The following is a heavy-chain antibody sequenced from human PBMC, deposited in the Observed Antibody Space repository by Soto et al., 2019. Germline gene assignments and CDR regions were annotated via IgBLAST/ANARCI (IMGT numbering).Heavy chain of an antibody. CDR3: ARVVGAANTLHN. CDR2: IKQDGSEE. CDR1: GFPFSGHW. J-gene: IGHJ4*02. D-gene: IGHD1-26*01. V-gene: IGHV3-7*01. Sequence: EVQLVESGGGLVQPGGSLRLSCVASGFPFSGHWMSWVRQAPGKGLEWVANIKQDGSEEHDVDSVKGRFTVSRDNVKKSMKLKLNSLRAEDTAVYYCARVVGAANTLHNWGQGTLVTVSS.